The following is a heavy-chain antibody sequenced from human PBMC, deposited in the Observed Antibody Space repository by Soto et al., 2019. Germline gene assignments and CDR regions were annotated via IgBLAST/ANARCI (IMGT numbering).Heavy chain of an antibody. D-gene: IGHD5-12*01. Sequence: GGSLRLSCAASGFTFSSYAMHWVRQAPGKGLEWVAVISYDGSNKYYADSVKGRFTISRDNSKNTLYLQMNSLRAEDTAVYYCARDDGDGYNYVFDYWGQGTLVTVSS. CDR3: ARDDGDGYNYVFDY. V-gene: IGHV3-30-3*01. J-gene: IGHJ4*02. CDR2: ISYDGSNK. CDR1: GFTFSSYA.